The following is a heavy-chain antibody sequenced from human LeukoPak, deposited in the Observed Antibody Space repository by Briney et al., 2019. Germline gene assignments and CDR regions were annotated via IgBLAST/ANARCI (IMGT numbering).Heavy chain of an antibody. V-gene: IGHV3-33*08. D-gene: IGHD3-22*01. CDR1: GFTFSSYD. Sequence: GGSLRLSCAASGFTFSSYDMHWVRQAPGKGLEWVAVIWYDGSNKYYADPVKGRFTISRDNSKNTLYLQMNSLRAEDTAVYYCARDGYYYDSSGYHTFDYWGQGTLVTVSS. CDR3: ARDGYYYDSSGYHTFDY. CDR2: IWYDGSNK. J-gene: IGHJ4*02.